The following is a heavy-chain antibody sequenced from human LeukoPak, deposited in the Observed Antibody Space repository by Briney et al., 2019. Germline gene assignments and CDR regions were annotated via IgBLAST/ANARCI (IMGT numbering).Heavy chain of an antibody. CDR3: ATDYGDPYYFDY. V-gene: IGHV1-24*01. Sequence: ASVKVSCKVSGYTLTELSMHWVRQAPGKGLEWMGGFDPEDGETIYAQEFQGRVTMTEDTSTDTAYMELSSLRSEDTAVYYCATDYGDPYYFDYWGQGTLVTVSS. CDR2: FDPEDGET. J-gene: IGHJ4*02. D-gene: IGHD4-17*01. CDR1: GYTLTELS.